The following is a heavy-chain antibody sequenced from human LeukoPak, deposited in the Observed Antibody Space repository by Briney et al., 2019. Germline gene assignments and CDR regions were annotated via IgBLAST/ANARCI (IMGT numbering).Heavy chain of an antibody. J-gene: IGHJ4*02. CDR1: GGSISSYY. Sequence: SETLSLTCTVSGGSISSYYWSWIRQPPGKGLEWIGYIYYSGSTYYNPSLKCRVTISVDTSKNQFSLKLSSVTAADTAVYYCARDRQVAVGYFDYWGQGTLVTVSS. D-gene: IGHD5-24*01. CDR3: ARDRQVAVGYFDY. V-gene: IGHV4-59*06. CDR2: IYYSGST.